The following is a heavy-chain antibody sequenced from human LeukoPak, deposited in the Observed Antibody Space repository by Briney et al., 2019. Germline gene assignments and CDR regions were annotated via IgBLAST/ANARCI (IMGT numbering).Heavy chain of an antibody. CDR2: ISYDGSNK. V-gene: IGHV3-30*01. J-gene: IGHJ4*02. D-gene: IGHD6-6*01. CDR1: GFTFSSYA. Sequence: HAGGSLRLSCAASGFTFSSYAMHWVRQAPGKGLEWVAVISYDGSNKYYADSVKGRFTISRDNSKNTLYLQMNSLRAEDTAVYYCARATLAARRYGGSIDYWGQGIPVTVSS. CDR3: ARATLAARRYGGSIDY.